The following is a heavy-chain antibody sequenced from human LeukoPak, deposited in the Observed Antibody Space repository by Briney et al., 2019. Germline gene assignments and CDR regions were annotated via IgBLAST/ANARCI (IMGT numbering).Heavy chain of an antibody. V-gene: IGHV4-34*01. D-gene: IGHD3-3*01. CDR1: GGSFSGYY. J-gene: IGHJ4*02. Sequence: SETLSLTCAVYGGSFSGYYWSWVRQPPGKGLEWIAEINHSGSTNYNPSLKSRVTISVDTSKNQFSLRLNSMTAADTAVYYCVRGAMRAHYDFWSGYLMGYFDYWGQGTLVTVSS. CDR3: VRGAMRAHYDFWSGYLMGYFDY. CDR2: INHSGST.